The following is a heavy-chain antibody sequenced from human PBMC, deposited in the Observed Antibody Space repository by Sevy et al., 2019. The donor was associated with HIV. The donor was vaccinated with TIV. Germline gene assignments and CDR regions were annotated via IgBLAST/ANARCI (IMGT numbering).Heavy chain of an antibody. CDR1: GGSISSSSYY. D-gene: IGHD1-26*01. V-gene: IGHV4-39*01. J-gene: IGHJ4*02. Sequence: SENLSLTCTVSGGSISSSSYYWGWIRQPPGKGLEWIGSIYYSGSTYYNPSLRSRVTISVDTSKNQFALKLSSMTAADTAVYYCARGGIVGFDYWGQGTLVTVSS. CDR3: ARGGIVGFDY. CDR2: IYYSGST.